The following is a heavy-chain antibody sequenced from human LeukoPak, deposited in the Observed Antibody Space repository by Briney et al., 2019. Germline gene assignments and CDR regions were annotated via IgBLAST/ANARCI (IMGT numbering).Heavy chain of an antibody. V-gene: IGHV3-7*01. CDR3: ARVGYSDFWSGYYWDY. CDR2: IKQDGSEK. CDR1: GFTFSSYW. Sequence: GGSLRLSCAASGFTFSSYWMSWVRQAPGKGLEWVANIKQDGSEKYYVDSVKGRFTISRDNARNSLYLQMNSLRAEDTAVYYCARVGYSDFWSGYYWDYWGQGTLATVSS. D-gene: IGHD3-3*01. J-gene: IGHJ4*02.